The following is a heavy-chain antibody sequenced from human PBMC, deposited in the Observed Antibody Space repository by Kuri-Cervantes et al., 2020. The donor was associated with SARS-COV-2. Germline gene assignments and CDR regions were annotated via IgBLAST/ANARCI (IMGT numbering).Heavy chain of an antibody. D-gene: IGHD1-1*01. V-gene: IGHV3-23*01. J-gene: IGHJ4*02. Sequence: ETLSLTCAAPGFTFSSYAMSWVRQAPGRGLEWVSAISGSGGSTYYADSVKGRFTISRDNSKNMLFLQMNSLRAEDTAVYYCVRDGDHWNFDYWGQGTLVTVSS. CDR3: VRDGDHWNFDY. CDR1: GFTFSSYA. CDR2: ISGSGGST.